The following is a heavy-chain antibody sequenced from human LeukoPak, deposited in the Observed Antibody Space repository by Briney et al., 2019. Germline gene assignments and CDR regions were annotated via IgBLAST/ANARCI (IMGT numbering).Heavy chain of an antibody. CDR1: GFTFISHC. CDR3: ARDTPAGY. V-gene: IGHV3-21*01. J-gene: IGHJ4*02. Sequence: GGSLTRSCTASGFTFISHCMIWLGQAPGRGLEWVSSSSGSGSYKYNEDSVRGRFTISRDNAKNSLYLQMNSLRAEDTAVYYCARDTPAGYWGQGTLVTVSS. CDR2: SSGSGSYK.